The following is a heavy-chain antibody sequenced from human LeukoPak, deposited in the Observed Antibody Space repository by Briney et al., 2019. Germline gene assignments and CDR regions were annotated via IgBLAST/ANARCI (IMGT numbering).Heavy chain of an antibody. J-gene: IGHJ4*02. V-gene: IGHV3-21*01. Sequence: GGSLRLSCAASGFTFSSYNMNWVRLAPGKGLEWVSSISGSSSYIYYADSVKGRFTISRDNSKNTLYLQMNSLRAEDTAVYYCAREAQLSYYYDSSGPLHWDYWGQGTLVTVSS. D-gene: IGHD3-22*01. CDR1: GFTFSSYN. CDR2: ISGSSSYI. CDR3: AREAQLSYYYDSSGPLHWDY.